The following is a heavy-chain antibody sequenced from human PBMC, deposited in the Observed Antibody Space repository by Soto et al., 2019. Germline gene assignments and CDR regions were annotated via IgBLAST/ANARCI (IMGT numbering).Heavy chain of an antibody. J-gene: IGHJ4*02. D-gene: IGHD3-3*01. V-gene: IGHV1-8*01. CDR2: MNPNSGNK. CDR1: GYTFTSYD. Sequence: ASVKVSCKASGYTFTSYDINWVRQATGQGLEWMGGMNPNSGNKGYAQKFQGRVTMTRNTSISTAYMELSSLRSEDTAVYYCASGPITIFGVVIDYWGQGTLVTVSS. CDR3: ASGPITIFGVVIDY.